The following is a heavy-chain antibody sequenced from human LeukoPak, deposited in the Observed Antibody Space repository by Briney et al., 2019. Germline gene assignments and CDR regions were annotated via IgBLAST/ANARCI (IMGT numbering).Heavy chain of an antibody. Sequence: GESLRISCEGSGYTFSSYWIGWVRQMPGKGLEWMGIIYPGDSDTRYGPSLQGQVTISVDTSIGTAYLQWSSLKASDTAIYYCARQNDFRLDYWGQGTLVTVSS. J-gene: IGHJ4*02. CDR3: ARQNDFRLDY. V-gene: IGHV5-51*01. CDR2: IYPGDSDT. D-gene: IGHD3-3*01. CDR1: GYTFSSYW.